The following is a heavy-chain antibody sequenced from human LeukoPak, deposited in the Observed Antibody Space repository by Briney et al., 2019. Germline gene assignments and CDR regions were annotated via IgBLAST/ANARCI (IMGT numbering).Heavy chain of an antibody. CDR1: GGSVSSGRYY. Sequence: SETLSLTCTVSGGSVSSGRYYWSWVRQPPGKGLEWIGYFYYSGSTNYNPSLKTRVTISVDTSKNQFSLKVSSVTAADTAVYYCARKRTGDQGYYFDYWGQGTLVTVSS. J-gene: IGHJ4*02. CDR3: ARKRTGDQGYYFDY. D-gene: IGHD1-1*01. CDR2: FYYSGST. V-gene: IGHV4-61*01.